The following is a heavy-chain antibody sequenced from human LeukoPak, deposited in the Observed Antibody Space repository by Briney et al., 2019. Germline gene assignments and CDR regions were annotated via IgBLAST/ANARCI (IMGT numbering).Heavy chain of an antibody. V-gene: IGHV4-34*01. J-gene: IGHJ4*02. D-gene: IGHD4-17*01. Sequence: SETLSLTCAVYGGSFSGYYWSWIRQPPGKGLEWIGEINHSGSTNYNPSLKSRVSISLDTSKNQFSLKLSSVTAADTAVYYCARDGYGDYGDGYWGQGTLVTVSS. CDR3: ARDGYGDYGDGY. CDR1: GGSFSGYY. CDR2: INHSGST.